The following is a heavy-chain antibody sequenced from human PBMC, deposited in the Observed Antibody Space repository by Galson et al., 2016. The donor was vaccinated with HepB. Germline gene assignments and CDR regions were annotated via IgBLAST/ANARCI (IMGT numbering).Heavy chain of an antibody. CDR2: IFSGGST. Sequence: SLRLSCAASGFSVSSNYMSWVRQAPGKGLQWVSVIFSGGSTYYADSVKGRFTISRDNPKNTLHLQMNSLRAEDTAVYYCASLRFKGFDLWGRGTLVTVSS. V-gene: IGHV3-53*01. CDR3: ASLRFKGFDL. CDR1: GFSVSSNY. J-gene: IGHJ2*01. D-gene: IGHD3-3*01.